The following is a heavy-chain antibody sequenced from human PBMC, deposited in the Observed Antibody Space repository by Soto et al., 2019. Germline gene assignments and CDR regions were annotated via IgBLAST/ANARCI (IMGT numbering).Heavy chain of an antibody. V-gene: IGHV1-2*02. Sequence: QVQLVQSGAEVKKPGASVKVSCKASGYIFNDYYMHWVRQAPGQGLEWMGWIKPNSGDTKYAQKFQDRVTMTRDTSISTAYMELSRLRSDDTAVYYCRRGADRGEHFDHWGQGTLVIVSS. CDR1: GYIFNDYY. CDR2: IKPNSGDT. CDR3: RRGADRGEHFDH. D-gene: IGHD2-15*01. J-gene: IGHJ4*02.